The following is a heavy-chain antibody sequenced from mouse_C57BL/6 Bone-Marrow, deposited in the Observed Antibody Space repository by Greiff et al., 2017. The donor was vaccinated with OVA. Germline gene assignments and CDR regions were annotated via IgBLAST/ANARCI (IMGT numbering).Heavy chain of an antibody. Sequence: VQLQQSGAELVKPGASVKMSCKASGYTFTSYWITWVKQRPGQGLEWIGDIYPGSGSTNYNEKFKSKVTLTVDTSSRTAYMQRSSLTSESSAVYYCAREPYGSRDYWVQGTTLTVSS. D-gene: IGHD1-1*01. CDR2: IYPGSGST. CDR3: AREPYGSRDY. CDR1: GYTFTSYW. V-gene: IGHV1-55*01. J-gene: IGHJ2*01.